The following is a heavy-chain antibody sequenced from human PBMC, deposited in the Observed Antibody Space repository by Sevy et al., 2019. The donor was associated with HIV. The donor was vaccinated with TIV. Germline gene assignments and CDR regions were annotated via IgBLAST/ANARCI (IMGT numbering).Heavy chain of an antibody. CDR3: TLEGLYCSGGSCYSEGFDS. D-gene: IGHD2-15*01. J-gene: IGHJ4*02. CDR1: GFTFTNAW. CDR2: IKSKTDGGTT. V-gene: IGHV3-15*01. Sequence: GGSLRLSCAAFGFTFTNAWMSWVRQAPGKGLEWVGRIKSKTDGGTTDYAAPVKGRFTISRDDSKNTLCLHMNSLKTEDTAVYYCTLEGLYCSGGSCYSEGFDSWGQGTLVTVSS.